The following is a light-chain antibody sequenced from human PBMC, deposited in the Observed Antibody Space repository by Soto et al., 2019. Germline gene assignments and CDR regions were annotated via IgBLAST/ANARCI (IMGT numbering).Light chain of an antibody. CDR2: AAS. CDR3: QQSYSSLAMYT. CDR1: HSISNY. J-gene: IGKJ2*01. Sequence: DIQMTQSPSSLSSSVGDRVTITCRASHSISNYLNWYQQKPGKAPKLLIYAASTLQSGVPSRFSGSGSGTDFTLTISSLQPEDFATYYCQQSYSSLAMYTFGQGTKLEIK. V-gene: IGKV1-39*01.